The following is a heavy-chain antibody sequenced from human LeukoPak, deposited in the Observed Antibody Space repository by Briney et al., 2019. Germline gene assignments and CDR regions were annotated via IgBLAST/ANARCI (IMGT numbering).Heavy chain of an antibody. CDR3: AKNYYYDNTGYWGAFYI. CDR1: GYTFTSYG. CDR2: IRTYHRKR. V-gene: IGHV1-18*01. Sequence: GASVKVSCKASGYTFTSYGIGWVRQAPGQGHEWMGWIRTYHRKRNYAQKFQDRVTMTTDTSTSTAYMELRSLRSDDTAIYHCAKNYYYDNTGYWGAFYIWGQGTMVTVSS. J-gene: IGHJ3*02. D-gene: IGHD3-22*01.